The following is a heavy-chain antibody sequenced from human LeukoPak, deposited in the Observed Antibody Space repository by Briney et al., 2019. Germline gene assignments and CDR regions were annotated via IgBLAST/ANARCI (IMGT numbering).Heavy chain of an antibody. CDR1: GFTFNNYA. CDR3: VKEHYYDSSGYSDY. J-gene: IGHJ4*02. Sequence: GGSLRLSCAASGFTFNNYAMSWVRQAPGKGLEWVSAISGSGGSTYYADSVKGRFTISRDSSKNTLYLQMNSLRAEDTAVYYCVKEHYYDSSGYSDYWGQGTLVTVSS. CDR2: ISGSGGST. V-gene: IGHV3-23*01. D-gene: IGHD3-22*01.